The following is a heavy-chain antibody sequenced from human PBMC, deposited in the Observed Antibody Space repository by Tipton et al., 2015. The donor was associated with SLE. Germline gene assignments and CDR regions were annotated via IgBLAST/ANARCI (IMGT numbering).Heavy chain of an antibody. CDR3: ASGRYSYGYETPNWFDP. CDR1: GGPISSGGYS. V-gene: IGHV4-30-2*01. CDR2: IYHSGST. Sequence: TLSLTCAVSGGPISSGGYSWSWIRQPPGKGLEWIGYIYHSGSTYYNPSLKSRVTISVDRSKNQFSLKLSFVTAADTAVYYCASGRYSYGYETPNWFDPWGQGTLVTVSS. J-gene: IGHJ5*02. D-gene: IGHD5-18*01.